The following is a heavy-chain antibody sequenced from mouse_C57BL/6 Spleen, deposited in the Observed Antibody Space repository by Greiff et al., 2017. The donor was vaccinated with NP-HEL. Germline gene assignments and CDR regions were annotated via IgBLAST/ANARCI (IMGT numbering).Heavy chain of an antibody. Sequence: VQLQQSGAELVKPGASVKLSCKASGYTFTSYWMQWVKQRPGQGLEWIGEIDPSDSYTNYNQKFKGKATLTVDTSSSTAYMQLSSLTSEDSAVYYCARRGKSSYSYWGQGTTLTVSS. CDR2: IDPSDSYT. CDR1: GYTFTSYW. CDR3: ARRGKSSYSY. D-gene: IGHD1-1*01. V-gene: IGHV1-50*01. J-gene: IGHJ2*01.